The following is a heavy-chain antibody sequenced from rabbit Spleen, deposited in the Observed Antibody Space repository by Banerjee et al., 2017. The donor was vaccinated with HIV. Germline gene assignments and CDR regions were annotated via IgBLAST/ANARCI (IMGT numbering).Heavy chain of an antibody. CDR2: IDANGSGFT. J-gene: IGHJ6*01. CDR1: GVSFSGSSY. D-gene: IGHD1-1*01. V-gene: IGHV1S40*01. Sequence: VESGGGLVQPGASLTLTCIASGVSFSGSSYMCWVRQAPGKGLEWIACIDANGSGFTYFASWAKGRFTISKTSSTTVTLQMTSLTAADTATYFCARDTSSSFSSYGMDLWGPGTLVTVS. CDR3: ARDTSSSFSSYGMDL.